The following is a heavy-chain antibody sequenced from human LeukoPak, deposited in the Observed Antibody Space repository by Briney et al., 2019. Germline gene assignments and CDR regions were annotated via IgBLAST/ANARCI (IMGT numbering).Heavy chain of an antibody. Sequence: GGSLRLSCAASGFTVSTNYMSWVRQAPGKGLEWVSVIYSNGNTYYADSVKGRFTISRDNSKNTLYLQMNSLRAEDTAVYYCARDLYGSGSYYQGYWGQGTLVTVSS. CDR1: GFTVSTNY. CDR3: ARDLYGSGSYYQGY. J-gene: IGHJ4*02. CDR2: IYSNGNT. V-gene: IGHV3-53*01. D-gene: IGHD3-10*01.